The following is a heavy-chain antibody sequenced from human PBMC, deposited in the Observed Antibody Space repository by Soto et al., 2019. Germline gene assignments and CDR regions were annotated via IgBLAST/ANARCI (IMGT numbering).Heavy chain of an antibody. D-gene: IGHD4-17*01. Sequence: SETLSLTCAVYGGSFSGYYWSWIRQPPGKGLEWIGEINHSGSTNYNPSLKSRVTISVDTSKNQFSLKLSSVTAADTAVYYCARGGSAVTITSYYYYYGLDVWGRGTTVTGSS. V-gene: IGHV4-34*01. J-gene: IGHJ6*02. CDR2: INHSGST. CDR1: GGSFSGYY. CDR3: ARGGSAVTITSYYYYYGLDV.